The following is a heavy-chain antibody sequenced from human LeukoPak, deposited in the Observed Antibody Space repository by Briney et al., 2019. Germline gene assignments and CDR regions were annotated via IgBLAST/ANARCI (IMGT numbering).Heavy chain of an antibody. CDR2: INSAGCST. Sequence: GGSLRLSSAPYAFTFSRYWMHWVRQAPGEGLVWVSRINSAGCSTTYADSMKGRFTLSRDNTKNTLYLQMNSLRAEDTAVYYCARHSSEYSSCWYQDYWGQGTLVTVSS. CDR3: ARHSSEYSSCWYQDY. J-gene: IGHJ4*02. CDR1: AFTFSRYW. V-gene: IGHV3-74*01. D-gene: IGHD6-19*01.